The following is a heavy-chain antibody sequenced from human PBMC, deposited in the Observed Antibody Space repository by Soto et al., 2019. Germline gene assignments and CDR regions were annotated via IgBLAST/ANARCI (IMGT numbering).Heavy chain of an antibody. Sequence: QVQLQESGPGLVKPSETLSLTCTVSGGSISSYYWSWIRQPPGKGLEWIGFIFYSGSTSYNPSLTXPXPISIDTSESPFSLNLNSVTAADTAVYYCASMIGDPVLSFDSWGQGTLVAVSS. CDR2: IFYSGST. D-gene: IGHD3-10*02. V-gene: IGHV4-59*01. J-gene: IGHJ5*01. CDR3: ASMIGDPVLSFDS. CDR1: GGSISSYY.